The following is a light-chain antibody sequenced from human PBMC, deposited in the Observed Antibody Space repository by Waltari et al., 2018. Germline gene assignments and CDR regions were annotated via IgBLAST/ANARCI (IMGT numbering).Light chain of an antibody. CDR3: QHYVSLPVT. CDR1: QSVSMA. J-gene: IGKJ1*01. V-gene: IGKV3-20*01. Sequence: EIVLTQSQGTLALSPGERATLACRASQSVSMALAWYQQHPGQAPRLLIYGPSNRATGIPDRFSGSGSGTDFSLIISRLEPEDFAVYYCQHYVSLPVTFGQGTKVEIK. CDR2: GPS.